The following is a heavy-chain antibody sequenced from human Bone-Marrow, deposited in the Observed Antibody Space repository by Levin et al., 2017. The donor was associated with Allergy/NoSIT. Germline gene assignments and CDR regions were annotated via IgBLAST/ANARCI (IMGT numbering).Heavy chain of an antibody. J-gene: IGHJ4*02. CDR3: ARGELVSGYLFDY. V-gene: IGHV1-8*01. CDR2: MYPNSDNA. CDR1: GYTFTSFD. Sequence: GASVKVSCKTSGYTFTSFDINWVRQATGQGLEWMGWMYPNSDNAGYAQKFQGRVTMTRNTSISTAYMELSSLRSEDTAIYYCARGELVSGYLFDYWGQGTLVTVSS. D-gene: IGHD5-12*01.